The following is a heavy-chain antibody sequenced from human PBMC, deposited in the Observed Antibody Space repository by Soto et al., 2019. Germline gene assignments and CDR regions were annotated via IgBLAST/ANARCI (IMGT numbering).Heavy chain of an antibody. CDR2: ISGSGGST. V-gene: IGHV3-23*01. D-gene: IGHD3-22*01. Sequence: PGGSLRLSCAASGFTFSSYAMSWVRQAPGKGLEWVSAISGSGGSTYYADSVKGRFTISRDNSKNTLYLQMNSLRAEDTAVYYCAKDTDYYDSSGPTLYWGQGTLVTVSS. CDR3: AKDTDYYDSSGPTLY. CDR1: GFTFSSYA. J-gene: IGHJ4*02.